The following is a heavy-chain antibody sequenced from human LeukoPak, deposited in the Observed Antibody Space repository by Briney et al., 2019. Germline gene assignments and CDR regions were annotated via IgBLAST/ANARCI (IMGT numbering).Heavy chain of an antibody. CDR2: IIPISGTT. CDR1: GGTFTSYA. V-gene: IGHV1-69*15. CDR3: ARKLRLGGNWFDP. D-gene: IGHD1-26*01. Sequence: SVEVSCKTSGGTFTSYAITWVRQAPGQGLEWMGKIIPISGTTNYAQKFQGRVTFTADESTSTAYTELSSLRSEDTALYYCARKLRLGGNWFDPWGQGTLVTVSS. J-gene: IGHJ5*02.